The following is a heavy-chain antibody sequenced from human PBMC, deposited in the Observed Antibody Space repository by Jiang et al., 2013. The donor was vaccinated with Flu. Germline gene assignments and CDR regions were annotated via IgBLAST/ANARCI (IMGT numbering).Heavy chain of an antibody. V-gene: IGHV2-5*02. D-gene: IGHD3-10*01. J-gene: IGHJ4*02. CDR1: GFSLSSSGVG. CDR2: IYWDDDN. Sequence: KPTQTLTLTCTFSGFSLSSSGVGVAWFRQPPGKALEWLALIYWDDDNRYSPSLKSRLTITKDTSKNQVVLTMTNLDPVDTATYYCALHFLHLYGSGRYYSSFDYWGQGTLVTVSS. CDR3: ALHFLHLYGSGRYYSSFDY.